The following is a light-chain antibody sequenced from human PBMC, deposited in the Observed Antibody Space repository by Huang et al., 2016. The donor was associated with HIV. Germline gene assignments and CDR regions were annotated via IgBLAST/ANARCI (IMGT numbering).Light chain of an antibody. CDR2: AAS. CDR1: QGISSW. V-gene: IGKV1D-12*01. CDR3: QQANSVPYT. J-gene: IGKJ2*01. Sequence: DIQMTQSPSSVSASVGDRVTITCRASQGISSWLAWYQQKPGKAPKLLIYAASSLQTRFPSRFSVSGSGTHFTLTISSLQPEDFATYFCQQANSVPYTFGQGTKLEIK.